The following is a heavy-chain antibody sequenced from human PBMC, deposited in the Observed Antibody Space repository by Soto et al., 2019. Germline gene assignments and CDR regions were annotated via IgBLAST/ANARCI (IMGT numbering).Heavy chain of an antibody. Sequence: QVQLQESGPGLVKSSETLSLICFVSGEALGSGQSYWNWIRQAPGKGLAWIGQTFVTGATKYSASLNSRVNMSVDRSKSRTSLTLTSVIAADSATYFCARGRSDSAGSSFGRRMDVWGQGTTVTVSS. CDR3: ARGRSDSAGSSFGRRMDV. CDR1: GEALGSGQSY. D-gene: IGHD3-10*01. CDR2: TFVTGAT. V-gene: IGHV4-61*03. J-gene: IGHJ6*02.